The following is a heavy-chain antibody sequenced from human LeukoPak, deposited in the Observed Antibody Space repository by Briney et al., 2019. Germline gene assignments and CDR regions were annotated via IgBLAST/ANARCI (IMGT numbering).Heavy chain of an antibody. D-gene: IGHD4-17*01. J-gene: IGHJ4*02. CDR2: INPSGGST. CDR1: GYTFSDYY. Sequence: ASVKVSCKPSGYTFSDYYMHWVRQAPGQGLEWMGIINPSGGSTSYAQKFQGRVTMTRDTSTSTVYMELSSLRSEDTAVYYCARGSDYGDSPMEKEGDYWGQGTLVTVSS. V-gene: IGHV1-46*01. CDR3: ARGSDYGDSPMEKEGDY.